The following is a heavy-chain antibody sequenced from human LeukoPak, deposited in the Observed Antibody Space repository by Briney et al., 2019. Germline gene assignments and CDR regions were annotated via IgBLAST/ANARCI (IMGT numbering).Heavy chain of an antibody. CDR2: IYYSGST. V-gene: IGHV4-59*01. J-gene: IGHJ5*02. CDR1: GGSISSYY. Sequence: PSETLSLTCTVSGGSISSYYWSWIRQPPGKGLEWIGYIYYSGSTNYNPSLKSRVTISVDTSKNQFSLKLSSVTAADTAVYYCARPLGGTGWFDPWGQGTLVTVSS. CDR3: ARPLGGTGWFDP. D-gene: IGHD6-19*01.